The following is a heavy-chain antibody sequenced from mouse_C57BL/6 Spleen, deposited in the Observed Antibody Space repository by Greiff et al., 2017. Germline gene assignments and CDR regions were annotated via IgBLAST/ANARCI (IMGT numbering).Heavy chain of an antibody. D-gene: IGHD1-1*01. Sequence: EVQLVQSGPGLVKPCPSLTITCSVTGYSITSGYYWYLIRQLPGNKLEWMGYIRYDGSNNYNPSLKNRISITRDTSTNPFFLKLNSVTTEDTATYYFAWDRGYYGSSYVAWYFDVWGTGTTVTVSS. CDR2: IRYDGSN. CDR1: GYSITSGYY. V-gene: IGHV3-6*01. CDR3: AWDRGYYGSSYVAWYFDV. J-gene: IGHJ1*03.